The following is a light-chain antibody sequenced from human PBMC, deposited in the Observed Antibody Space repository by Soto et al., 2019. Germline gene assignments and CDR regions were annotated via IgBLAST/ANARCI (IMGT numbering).Light chain of an antibody. CDR2: WAS. CDR3: QQYYGNPQT. V-gene: IGKV4-1*01. CDR1: QSLLYGSNNKNY. J-gene: IGKJ2*01. Sequence: DIVLTQSPESLAVSLGERATFNCESSQSLLYGSNNKNYLAWYQQKPGQPPKLLIYWASTRASGVPDRFTGSRSGTHFTLPISSLKAEDVALYYCQQYYGNPQTFGQGTRLEIK.